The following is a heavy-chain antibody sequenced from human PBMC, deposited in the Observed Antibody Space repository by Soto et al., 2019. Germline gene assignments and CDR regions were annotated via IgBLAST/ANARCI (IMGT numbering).Heavy chain of an antibody. V-gene: IGHV3-33*01. CDR2: VWSDGSYQ. D-gene: IGHD2-21*02. Sequence: QVRLVESGGGVVQPGRSLRLSCAASGFTFSSYGMHWVRQAPGRGLERVAVVWSDGSYQYYAESVKGRFTISNDNSKNTLYLQMSSMRAEDTAVYYWARDGGNYEPFDYWGQGTLVTVSS. CDR1: GFTFSSYG. J-gene: IGHJ4*02. CDR3: ARDGGNYEPFDY.